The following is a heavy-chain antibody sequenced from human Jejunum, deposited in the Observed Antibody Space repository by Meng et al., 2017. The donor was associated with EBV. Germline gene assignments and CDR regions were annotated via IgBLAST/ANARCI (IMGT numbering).Heavy chain of an antibody. CDR2: INSDGRNT. Sequence: DVQLVGSGGGLVQPGGSLSLSCAASGFSFIHYWIHWVRQVPGKGLVWVSRINSDGRNTAYADSVKGRFTISRDNSKNTLYLQMNSLRAEDTALYYCARGDLSVWYDFWGQGTLVTVSS. V-gene: IGHV3-74*01. CDR1: GFSFIHYW. D-gene: IGHD5/OR15-5a*01. CDR3: ARGDLSVWYDF. J-gene: IGHJ5*01.